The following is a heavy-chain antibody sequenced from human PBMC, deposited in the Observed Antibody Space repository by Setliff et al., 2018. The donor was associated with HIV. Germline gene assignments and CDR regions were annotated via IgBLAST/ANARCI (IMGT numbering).Heavy chain of an antibody. CDR3: ATEGRRDGYNPGFDY. Sequence: SETLSLTCTVSGGSISSHYWSWIRQPPGKGLEWIGYIYYSGSTYYNPSLKSRVTISVDTSKNQFSLKLSSVTAADTAVYYCATEGRRDGYNPGFDYRGQGTLVTVSS. CDR2: IYYSGST. D-gene: IGHD5-12*01. CDR1: GGSISSHY. J-gene: IGHJ4*02. V-gene: IGHV4-59*11.